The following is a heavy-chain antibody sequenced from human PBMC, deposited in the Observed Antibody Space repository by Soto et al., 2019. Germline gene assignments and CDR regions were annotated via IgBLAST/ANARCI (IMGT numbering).Heavy chain of an antibody. CDR3: ARARDYGVLFDI. CDR1: GFTFSSYA. J-gene: IGHJ3*02. V-gene: IGHV3-64*01. CDR2: ISSYGGST. D-gene: IGHD4-17*01. Sequence: PGGSLRLSCAASGFTFSSYAMHWVRQAPGKGLEYVSAISSYGGSTYYANSVKGRFTISIDNSKKTLYFQMGSLRAEDMAVYYCARARDYGVLFDIWGQGTMVTVSS.